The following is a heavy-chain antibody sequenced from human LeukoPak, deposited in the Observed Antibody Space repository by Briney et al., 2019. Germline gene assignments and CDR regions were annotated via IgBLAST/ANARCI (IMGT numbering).Heavy chain of an antibody. Sequence: GGSLRLSCAASGFIFSDNAMHWVRQAPGKGLEWVARISYDGSNTYYADSVQGRFAISRDNSKNTLYLRMNSLRADDTSVYYCARALKTVYCDYWGQGTLVTVSS. CDR1: GFIFSDNA. CDR2: ISYDGSNT. D-gene: IGHD2-15*01. J-gene: IGHJ4*02. V-gene: IGHV3-30*09. CDR3: ARALKTVYCDY.